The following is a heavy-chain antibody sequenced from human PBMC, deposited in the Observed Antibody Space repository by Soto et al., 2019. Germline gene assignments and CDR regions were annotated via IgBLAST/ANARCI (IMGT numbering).Heavy chain of an antibody. D-gene: IGHD3-10*01. CDR1: GGSFSGYY. Sequence: QAQLQQWGAGLLKPSETLSLTCAVYGGSFSGYYWSWIRQPPGKGLEWIGEINHSGSTNYNPSLKSRVTIAVDTSKNQFSLQLSSVTAADTAVYYCARGKPGWEYYGSGSYYTPRFDYWGQGTLVTVSS. CDR2: INHSGST. CDR3: ARGKPGWEYYGSGSYYTPRFDY. J-gene: IGHJ4*02. V-gene: IGHV4-34*01.